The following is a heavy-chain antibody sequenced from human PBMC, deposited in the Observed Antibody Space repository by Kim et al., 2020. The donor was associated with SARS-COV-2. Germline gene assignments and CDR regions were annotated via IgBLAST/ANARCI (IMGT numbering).Heavy chain of an antibody. D-gene: IGHD6-19*01. CDR2: VYVGDSSTST. CDR1: GGSIKNYY. CDR3: ARDEGSGRTGGAFDF. Sequence: SETLSLVCNVSGGSIKNYYWNWIRQPAGKGLEWLGRVYVGDSSTSTLYRSSLRTRITMSADTSMNQFSLKLTSVTAADTAVYYCARDEGSGRTGGAFDFWGQGTMVTVSS. J-gene: IGHJ3*01. V-gene: IGHV4-4*07.